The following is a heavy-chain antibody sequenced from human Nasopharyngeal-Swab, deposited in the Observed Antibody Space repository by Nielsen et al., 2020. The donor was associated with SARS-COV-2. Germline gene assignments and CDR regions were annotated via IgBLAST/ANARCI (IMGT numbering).Heavy chain of an antibody. Sequence: GESLKISCAASELTFSKACMNWVRQAPGRGLEWVGRIKSRSDGGTTYYAAPVKGRFTISRDDSENTVYLQMNSLQTDDTAVYYCSTGGYTSGLDYWGQGTLVTVSS. CDR1: ELTFSKAC. CDR3: STGGYTSGLDY. D-gene: IGHD5-18*01. CDR2: IKSRSDGGTT. V-gene: IGHV3-15*01. J-gene: IGHJ4*02.